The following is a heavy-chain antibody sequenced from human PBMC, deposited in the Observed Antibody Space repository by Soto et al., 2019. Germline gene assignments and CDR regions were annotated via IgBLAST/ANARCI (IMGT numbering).Heavy chain of an antibody. D-gene: IGHD3-22*01. V-gene: IGHV4-59*11. CDR2: IDYSGNT. Sequence: QVQLQESGPGLVKPSETLSLTCTVSRGSIRSHYCSWIRQPPGKGLEWSGNIDYSGNTNYNPSLKSRLTISADTSKGQFSLRLTSVTAADTAVYYCVRGPEGNNYYDTRGVLDRWGRGTLVTVSS. CDR3: VRGPEGNNYYDTRGVLDR. J-gene: IGHJ5*02. CDR1: RGSIRSHY.